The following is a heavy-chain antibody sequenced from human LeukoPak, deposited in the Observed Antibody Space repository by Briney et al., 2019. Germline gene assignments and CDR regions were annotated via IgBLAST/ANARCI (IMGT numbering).Heavy chain of an antibody. CDR3: ARGMALAAVFDY. CDR2: INHSGST. D-gene: IGHD2-15*01. CDR1: GGSFSGYY. J-gene: IGHJ4*02. Sequence: PSETLSLTCVVYGGSFSGYYWNWIRQPPGKGLEWIGEINHSGSTNYNPSLTSRVTISVDTSKNQLSLEVSSVTAADTAVYYCARGMALAAVFDYWGQGTLVTVSS. V-gene: IGHV4-34*01.